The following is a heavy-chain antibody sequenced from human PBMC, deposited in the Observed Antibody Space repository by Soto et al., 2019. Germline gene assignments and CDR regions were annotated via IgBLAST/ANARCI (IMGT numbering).Heavy chain of an antibody. CDR1: GFTFSSYW. CDR3: ASLMWYDSHGRVKGFDY. J-gene: IGHJ4*02. D-gene: IGHD3-22*01. Sequence: EVQLVESGGGLVQPGGSLRLSCAASGFTFSSYWMSWVRQAPGKGLEWVANIKQDGSEKYYVDSVKGRFTVSRDNAKNSLYLQMNSLRAEDTAVYYCASLMWYDSHGRVKGFDYWGQGTLVTVSS. CDR2: IKQDGSEK. V-gene: IGHV3-7*01.